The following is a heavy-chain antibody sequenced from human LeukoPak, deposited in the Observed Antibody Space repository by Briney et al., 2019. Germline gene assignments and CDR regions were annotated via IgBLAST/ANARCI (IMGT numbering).Heavy chain of an antibody. CDR3: ARDSGAYCGGDCYAFDI. V-gene: IGHV3-66*01. J-gene: IGHJ3*02. Sequence: GGSLRLSCAASGFSVSSNYMSWVRQAPGKGLEWVSVIYSGGSTYYADSVKGRFTISRDNSKNTLYLQMNSLRAEDTAVYYCARDSGAYCGGDCYAFDIWGQGTMVTVSS. D-gene: IGHD2-21*02. CDR1: GFSVSSNY. CDR2: IYSGGST.